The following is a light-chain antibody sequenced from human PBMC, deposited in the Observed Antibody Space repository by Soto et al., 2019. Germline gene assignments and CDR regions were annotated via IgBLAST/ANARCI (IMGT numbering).Light chain of an antibody. V-gene: IGKV1-39*01. CDR1: QSINTF. CDR2: GAS. CDR3: QQTYTSRPWT. Sequence: DIQVTQSPSSLSASVGDRVTITCRASQSINTFLNWYQQRPGKAPNLLIYGASNLQSGVPSRFSGSGSGTDFTLTISSLQPEAFATYYCQQTYTSRPWTFGRGTKVEIK. J-gene: IGKJ1*01.